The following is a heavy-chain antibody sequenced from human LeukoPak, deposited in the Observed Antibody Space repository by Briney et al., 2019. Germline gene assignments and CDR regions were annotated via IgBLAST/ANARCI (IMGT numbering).Heavy chain of an antibody. CDR2: ITGSSSFI. CDR1: GFTFSTYS. CDR3: ARAAEYYYDSSGYYFVDP. D-gene: IGHD3-22*01. J-gene: IGHJ5*02. V-gene: IGHV3-21*01. Sequence: GGSLRLSCAASGFTFSTYSMNWVRQAPGKGLEWVSSITGSSSFIYYADSVKGRFTISRDNAKNSLYLQMNSLRAEDTAVYYCARAAEYYYDSSGYYFVDPWGQGTLVTVSS.